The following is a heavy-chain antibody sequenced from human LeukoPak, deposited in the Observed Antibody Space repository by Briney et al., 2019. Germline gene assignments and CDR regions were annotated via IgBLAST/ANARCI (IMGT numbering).Heavy chain of an antibody. CDR2: ISGSGGST. D-gene: IGHD3-22*01. Sequence: GGSLRLSCAASGFTFSSYAMSWVRQAPGKGLEWVSAISGSGGSTYYADSVKGRFTISRDNSKNTLYLQMNSLRSDDTAVYYCARDDYDSSGYYFDYWGQGTLVTVSS. CDR3: ARDDYDSSGYYFDY. CDR1: GFTFSSYA. J-gene: IGHJ4*02. V-gene: IGHV3-23*01.